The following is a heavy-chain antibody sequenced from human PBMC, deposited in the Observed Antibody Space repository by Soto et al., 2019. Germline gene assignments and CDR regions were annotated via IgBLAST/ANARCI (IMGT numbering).Heavy chain of an antibody. V-gene: IGHV3-7*01. D-gene: IGHD4-17*01. Sequence: GGSLRLSCAASGFTFSSYWMSWVRQAPGKGLEWVANIKQDGSEKYYVDPVKGRFTISRDNAKNSLYLQMNSLRAEDTAVYYCARDHNGDANWFDPWGQGTLVTVSS. CDR2: IKQDGSEK. CDR1: GFTFSSYW. J-gene: IGHJ5*02. CDR3: ARDHNGDANWFDP.